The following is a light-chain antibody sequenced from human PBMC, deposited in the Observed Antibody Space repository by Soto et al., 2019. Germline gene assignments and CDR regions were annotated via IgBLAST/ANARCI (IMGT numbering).Light chain of an antibody. CDR3: GSYTTSDTLA. J-gene: IGLJ2*01. V-gene: IGLV2-14*03. Sequence: QSALTQPASVSGSPGQPITISCTGSYSDVGGYNSVSWYQQHPGKAPKLMIYDVDNRPSGVSNRFFGSKSGNTASLTISGLQTEDEADYYCGSYTTSDTLAFGGGTKLTVL. CDR1: YSDVGGYNS. CDR2: DVD.